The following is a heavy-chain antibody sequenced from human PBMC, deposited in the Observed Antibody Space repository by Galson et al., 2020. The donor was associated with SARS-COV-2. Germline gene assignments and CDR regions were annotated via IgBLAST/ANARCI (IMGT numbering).Heavy chain of an antibody. Sequence: ASETLSLTCTVSGGSVSSSSYYWGWIRQPPGKGLEWIGSIYYTGSTHYTPSFESRVTISVDTSKNQFSLRLRSVTAADTSTYFCARGRRDVNMILMIATSASYYFDFWGQGSLVTVSS. CDR3: ARGRRDVNMILMIATSASYYFDF. CDR1: GGSVSSSSYY. V-gene: IGHV4-39*01. J-gene: IGHJ4*02. CDR2: IYYTGST. D-gene: IGHD2-21*01.